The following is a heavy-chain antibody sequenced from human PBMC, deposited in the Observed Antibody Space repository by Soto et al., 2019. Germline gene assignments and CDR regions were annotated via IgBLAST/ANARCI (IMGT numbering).Heavy chain of an antibody. J-gene: IGHJ4*02. CDR1: GYTFTSSG. V-gene: IGHV1-18*01. CDR2: ISGYNGNT. CDR3: ARHPSYSSGSNFDY. D-gene: IGHD6-19*01. Sequence: ASVKVSCKTSGYTFTSSGISWVRQAPGQGLEWMGWISGYNGNTNYAQKFQGRVTMTTDTSTSAAYMELRSLRSDDTAVYYCARHPSYSSGSNFDYWGQGTLVTVSS.